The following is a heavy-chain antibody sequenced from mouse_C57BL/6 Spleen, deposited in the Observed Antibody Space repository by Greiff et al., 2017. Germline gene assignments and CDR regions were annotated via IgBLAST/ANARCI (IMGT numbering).Heavy chain of an antibody. Sequence: DVKLVESGGGLVKPGGSLKLSCAASGFTFSDYGMHWVRQAPEKGLEWVAYISSGSSTIYYADTVKGRFTISRDNAKNTLFLQMTSLRSEDTAMYYCARQGYGSSPSDYWGQGTTLTVSS. CDR2: ISSGSSTI. CDR1: GFTFSDYG. CDR3: ARQGYGSSPSDY. V-gene: IGHV5-17*01. J-gene: IGHJ2*01. D-gene: IGHD1-1*01.